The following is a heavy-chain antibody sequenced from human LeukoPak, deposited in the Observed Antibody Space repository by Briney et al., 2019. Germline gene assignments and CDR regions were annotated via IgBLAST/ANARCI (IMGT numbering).Heavy chain of an antibody. CDR2: ISYDGSNK. CDR3: AKASPQGYGGDY. Sequence: GGSLRLSCAASGFTFSSYGMHWVRQAPGKGLEWVAVISYDGSNKYYADSVKGRFTISRDNSKNTLYLQMNSLRAEDTAVYYCAKASPQGYGGDYWGQGTLVTVSS. V-gene: IGHV3-30*18. CDR1: GFTFSSYG. J-gene: IGHJ4*02. D-gene: IGHD4-23*01.